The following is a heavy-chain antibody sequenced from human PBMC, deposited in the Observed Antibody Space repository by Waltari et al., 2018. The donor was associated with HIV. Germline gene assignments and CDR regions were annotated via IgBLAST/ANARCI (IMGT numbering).Heavy chain of an antibody. CDR3: ASPSIRAGMDV. J-gene: IGHJ6*02. D-gene: IGHD2-2*02. CDR2: IKQDGSEK. CDR1: GFTFSNFW. V-gene: IGHV3-7*01. Sequence: EVQLVESGGGLVQPGGSLRLSCAAPGFTFSNFWMSWVRQAPGKGLEWLANIKQDGSEKYYVDSVKGRSTISRDNAKNSLYLQMNSLRAEDTAVYYCASPSIRAGMDVWGQGTTVTVSS.